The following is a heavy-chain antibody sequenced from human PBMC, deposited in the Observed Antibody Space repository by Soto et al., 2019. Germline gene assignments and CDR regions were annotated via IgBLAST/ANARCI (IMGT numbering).Heavy chain of an antibody. CDR2: ISSSGSTI. CDR3: ARVAGYCSGGSCYSRWYFDL. CDR1: GFTFSDYY. V-gene: IGHV3-11*01. D-gene: IGHD2-15*01. J-gene: IGHJ2*01. Sequence: QVQLVESGGGLVKPGGSPRLSCAASGFTFSDYYMSWIRQAPGKGLEWVSYISSSGSTIYYADSVKGRFTISRDNAKNSLYLQMNSLRAEDTAVYYCARVAGYCSGGSCYSRWYFDLWGRGTLVTVSS.